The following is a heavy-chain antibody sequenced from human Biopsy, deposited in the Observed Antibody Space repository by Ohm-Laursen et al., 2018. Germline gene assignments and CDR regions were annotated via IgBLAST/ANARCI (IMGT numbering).Heavy chain of an antibody. CDR1: SGSISGNY. Sequence: TLSLTCAVSSGSISGNYWGWIRQPPGKGLEWMGEINHTGSTKYNPPLMSRVTISIDTSNSQFSLKLTSVTAADTAVYFCARARAYSDFWGGPKDYWGQGILVTVSS. CDR2: INHTGST. V-gene: IGHV4-34*01. J-gene: IGHJ4*02. CDR3: ARARAYSDFWGGPKDY. D-gene: IGHD3-3*01.